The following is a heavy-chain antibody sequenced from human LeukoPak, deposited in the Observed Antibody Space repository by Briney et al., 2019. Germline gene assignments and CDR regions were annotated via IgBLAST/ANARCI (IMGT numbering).Heavy chain of an antibody. CDR1: GFTFSSYG. Sequence: GGSLRLSCAASGFTFSSYGMHWVRQAPGKGLEWVGRIKSKTDDGTTDYAASVKDRFTISRDDSKKTVYLQMNSLKTEDTAVYYCTTGYYYGSGTDAPYFDYWGQGTLVTVSS. CDR3: TTGYYYGSGTDAPYFDY. D-gene: IGHD3-10*01. J-gene: IGHJ4*02. V-gene: IGHV3-15*01. CDR2: IKSKTDDGTT.